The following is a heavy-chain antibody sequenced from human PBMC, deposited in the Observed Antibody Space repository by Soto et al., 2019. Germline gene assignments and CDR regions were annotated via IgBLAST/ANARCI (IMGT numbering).Heavy chain of an antibody. CDR3: ARGLELRYFDWLLDY. CDR1: GGSISSGDYY. J-gene: IGHJ4*02. CDR2: IYYSGST. Sequence: PSETLSLTCTVSGGSISSGDYYWSWIRQPPGKGLEWIGYIYYSGSTYYNPSLKSRVTISVDTSKNQFSLKLSSVTAADTAVYYCARGLELRYFDWLLDYWGQGTLVTVSS. D-gene: IGHD3-9*01. V-gene: IGHV4-30-4*01.